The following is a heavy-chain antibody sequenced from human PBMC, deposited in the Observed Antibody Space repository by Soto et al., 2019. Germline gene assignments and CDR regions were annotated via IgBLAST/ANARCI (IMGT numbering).Heavy chain of an antibody. V-gene: IGHV4-4*02. CDR3: ASRDPGTSVDY. CDR1: SGSFTSNNW. Sequence: SWETLSLTCAVSSGSFTSNNWWTWVRQPPGQGLEWIGEIYRTGSTNYNPSLKSRVTISLDKSENQFSLKVTSLTAADTAVYYCASRDPGTSVDYWGQGTLVTVSS. J-gene: IGHJ4*02. CDR2: IYRTGST. D-gene: IGHD1-7*01.